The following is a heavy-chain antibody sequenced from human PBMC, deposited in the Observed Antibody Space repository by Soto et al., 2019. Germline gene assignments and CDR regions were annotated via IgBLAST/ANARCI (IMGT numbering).Heavy chain of an antibody. CDR3: ARHKGGGAVAGMGY. Sequence: QLQLQESGPGLVKPSETLSLTCTVSGGSISSSSYYWGWIRQPPGKGLEWIGSIYYSGSTYYNPSLKSRVTISVDTSKNQFSLKLSSVTAADTAVYYCARHKGGGAVAGMGYWGQGTLVTVSS. CDR2: IYYSGST. CDR1: GGSISSSSYY. D-gene: IGHD6-19*01. V-gene: IGHV4-39*01. J-gene: IGHJ4*02.